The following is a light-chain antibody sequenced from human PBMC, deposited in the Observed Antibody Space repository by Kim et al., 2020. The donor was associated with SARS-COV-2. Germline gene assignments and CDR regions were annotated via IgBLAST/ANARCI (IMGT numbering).Light chain of an antibody. CDR2: AAS. V-gene: IGKV1-39*01. Sequence: ASVGNRVTSTCRASQSISTYLNWYQQKPGKTPNLLIYAASSLHNGVPSRFSGSGSGTDFTLTISSLQPEDFATYYCQQSYTTSWTFGPGTKVDIK. CDR1: QSISTY. J-gene: IGKJ1*01. CDR3: QQSYTTSWT.